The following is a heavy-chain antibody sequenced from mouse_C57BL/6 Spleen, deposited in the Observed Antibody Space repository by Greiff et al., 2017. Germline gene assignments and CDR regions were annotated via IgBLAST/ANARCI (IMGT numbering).Heavy chain of an antibody. CDR3: TRGNDRMSTEGRVEYVDV. CDR1: GYTFTDYE. CDR2: IDPETGGT. D-gene: IGHD2-4*01. Sequence: QVQLKQSGAELVRPGASVTLSCKASGYTFTDYEMHWVKQTPVHGLEWIGAIDPETGGTAYNQKFKGKAILTADKSSSTAYMELRSLTSEDSAVYYCTRGNDRMSTEGRVEYVDVWGTGTTVTVSS. J-gene: IGHJ1*03. V-gene: IGHV1-15*01.